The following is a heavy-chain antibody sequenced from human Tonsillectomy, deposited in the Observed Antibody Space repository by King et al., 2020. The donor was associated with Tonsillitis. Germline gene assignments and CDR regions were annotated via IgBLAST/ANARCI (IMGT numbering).Heavy chain of an antibody. Sequence: HVQLVESGGGVVQPGRSLRLSCAASEFTFGSFGMHWVRQAPGKGLEWVADISNDGSRKYYADSVKGRFTISRDNSKKTLYLQMNSLRADDTALYYCARGCSNDGNCFLLDYWGQGTRVTVSS. J-gene: IGHJ4*02. D-gene: IGHD2-15*01. V-gene: IGHV3-30*03. CDR2: ISNDGSRK. CDR1: EFTFGSFG. CDR3: ARGCSNDGNCFLLDY.